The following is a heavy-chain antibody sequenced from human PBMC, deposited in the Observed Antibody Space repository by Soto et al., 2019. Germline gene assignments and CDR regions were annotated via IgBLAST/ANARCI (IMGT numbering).Heavy chain of an antibody. CDR2: IKSKTDGGTT. V-gene: IGHV3-15*07. D-gene: IGHD3-22*01. J-gene: IGHJ4*01. Sequence: GGSLRLSCAASGFTFSNAWINWVRPTPGKGLEWVGRIKSKTDGGTTDFAAPVKGRFAISRDDSKNIAYMQMNSLKIEDTAVYYCSTDSYSDMTVVRLDNWGHGTLVTVSS. CDR3: STDSYSDMTVVRLDN. CDR1: GFTFSNAW.